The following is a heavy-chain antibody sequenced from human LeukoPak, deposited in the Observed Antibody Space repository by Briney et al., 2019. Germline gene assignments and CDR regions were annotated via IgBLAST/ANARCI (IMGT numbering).Heavy chain of an antibody. Sequence: SETLSLTCAVYGGSFSGYYWSWIRQPPGKGLEWIGEINHSGSTNYSPSLESRVTISLGTSRNEFSLRLNSVTAADTAMYYCARGRDMTRNFVTAWFDPWGQGTLVTVSS. V-gene: IGHV4-34*01. J-gene: IGHJ5*02. CDR3: ARGRDMTRNFVTAWFDP. CDR1: GGSFSGYY. CDR2: INHSGST. D-gene: IGHD3-9*01.